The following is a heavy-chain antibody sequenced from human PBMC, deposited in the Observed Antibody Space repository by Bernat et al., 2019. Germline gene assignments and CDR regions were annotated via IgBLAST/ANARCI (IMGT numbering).Heavy chain of an antibody. J-gene: IGHJ3*02. CDR3: VKDEYNLGHDAFDI. CDR2: ISSSGDNS. V-gene: IGHV3-64D*06. Sequence: EVQLVESGGGLVQPGGSLRLSCSASGFTFDDFAFHWVRQAPGTGLQYVSGISSSGDNSSYPGSVKGRFNNSRDNSRNTLYLGMSSLRTEDTAVYFCVKDEYNLGHDAFDIWGQGTMVTGSS. D-gene: IGHD2/OR15-2a*01. CDR1: GFTFDDFA.